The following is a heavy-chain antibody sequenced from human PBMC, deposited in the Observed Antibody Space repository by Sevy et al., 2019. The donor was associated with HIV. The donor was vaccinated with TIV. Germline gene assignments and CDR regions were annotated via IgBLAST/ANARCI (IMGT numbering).Heavy chain of an antibody. J-gene: IGHJ4*02. V-gene: IGHV6-1*01. Sequence: SQTLSLTCAISGDSVSTYSAAWNWIRQSPSRGLEWLGRTYYKSKLYNDYALSVKSRISINPDTPKNQISLQLNSVTPEDTAVYYCARESRWFFFHFDYWGQGTLVTVSS. CDR1: GDSVSTYSAA. D-gene: IGHD3-10*01. CDR2: TYYKSKLYN. CDR3: ARESRWFFFHFDY.